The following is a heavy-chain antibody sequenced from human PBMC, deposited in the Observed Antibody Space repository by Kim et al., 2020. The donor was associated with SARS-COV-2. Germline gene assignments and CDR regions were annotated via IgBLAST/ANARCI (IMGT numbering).Heavy chain of an antibody. Sequence: GLGWIGSIYYRGSTYSTPSLKSRVTISVDTSKNQFSLKLSSVTAADTAVYYCARHLVLRYFDWLVWVDPWGQGTLVTVSS. CDR2: IYYRGST. J-gene: IGHJ5*02. CDR3: ARHLVLRYFDWLVWVDP. D-gene: IGHD3-9*01. V-gene: IGHV4-39*01.